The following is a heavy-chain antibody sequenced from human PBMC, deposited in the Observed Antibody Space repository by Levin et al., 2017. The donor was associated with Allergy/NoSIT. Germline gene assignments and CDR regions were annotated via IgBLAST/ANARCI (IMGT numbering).Heavy chain of an antibody. CDR3: VTVAPGA. CDR2: ISIKPRNYAA. D-gene: IGHD4-23*01. V-gene: IGHV3-73*01. Sequence: PGGSLRLSCAASGFTFSGSGIYWVRQASGKGLEWVGRISIKPRNYAATYADSVKGRFTVSRDDSKNMAFLQMESLKTDDTAVYYCVTVAPGAWGQGTLVTVSS. J-gene: IGHJ4*02. CDR1: GFTFSGSG.